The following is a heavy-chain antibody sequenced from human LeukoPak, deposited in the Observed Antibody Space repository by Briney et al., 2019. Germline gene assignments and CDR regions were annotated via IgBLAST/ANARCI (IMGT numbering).Heavy chain of an antibody. D-gene: IGHD2-2*02. CDR3: ARAGHCSGTNCYMEGFDY. V-gene: IGHV1-18*01. CDR2: ISGYNGNT. Sequence: ASVKVSCKTSGYTFTGNGISWVRQAPGQGLEWMGWISGYNGNTEYARMLQGRVTMTTDTSTSTAYMELRSLRSDDTAVYYCARAGHCSGTNCYMEGFDYWGQGTLVTVSS. J-gene: IGHJ4*02. CDR1: GYTFTGNG.